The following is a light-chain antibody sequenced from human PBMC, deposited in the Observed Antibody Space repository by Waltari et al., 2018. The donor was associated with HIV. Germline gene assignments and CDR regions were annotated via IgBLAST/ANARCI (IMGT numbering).Light chain of an antibody. CDR3: SSYTSSSTRV. J-gene: IGLJ1*01. Sequence: QSALTQPASVSGSPGQSITISCTGTISDVGGYNYVSWYQQHPGKAPKLMIYEVRNLPAGVSNRFAGSKSGNTAALTISGLQAEDEADYYCSSYTSSSTRVFGTGTKVTVL. CDR2: EVR. CDR1: ISDVGGYNY. V-gene: IGLV2-14*01.